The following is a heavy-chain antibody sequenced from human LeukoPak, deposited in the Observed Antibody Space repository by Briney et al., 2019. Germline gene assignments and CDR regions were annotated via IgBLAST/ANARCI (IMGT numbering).Heavy chain of an antibody. J-gene: IGHJ3*02. D-gene: IGHD1-26*01. CDR3: ASSMVGAFDI. CDR2: ISYDGSNK. CDR1: GFTFSGFA. V-gene: IGHV3-30*04. Sequence: GGTLRLSCAASGFTFSGFAMSWIRQAPGKGLEWVAVISYDGSNKYYADSVKGRFTISRDNSKNTLYLQMNSLRAEDTAVYYCASSMVGAFDIWGQGTMVTVSS.